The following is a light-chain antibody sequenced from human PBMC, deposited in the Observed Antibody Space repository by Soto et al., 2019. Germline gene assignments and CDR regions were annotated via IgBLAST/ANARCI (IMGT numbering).Light chain of an antibody. V-gene: IGKV4-1*01. CDR2: WAS. CDR1: QSVLYSSDNKNY. Sequence: DIVMTQSPDSLAVSLGERATINCKSSQSVLYSSDNKNYLAWYQQKPGQPPKLLIYWASTRDSGVPDRFSGSGSGADFTLTISNLQAEDVAVYYCQQYYTTISFGGGTKVEIK. CDR3: QQYYTTIS. J-gene: IGKJ4*01.